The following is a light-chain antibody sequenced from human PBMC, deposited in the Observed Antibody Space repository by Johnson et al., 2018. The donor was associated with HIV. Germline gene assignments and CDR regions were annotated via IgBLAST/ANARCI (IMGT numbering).Light chain of an antibody. V-gene: IGLV1-51*01. J-gene: IGLJ1*01. Sequence: HSVLTQPPSVSAAQGQKVTISCSGSSSNIGNNYVSLYQQLPGTAPKLLIYENNKLPSGIPDRFSGSKSDTSATLGITGLQPGDEADYYCGTWNSSLSAHDYVFGTGTKVTVL. CDR2: ENN. CDR3: GTWNSSLSAHDYV. CDR1: SSNIGNNY.